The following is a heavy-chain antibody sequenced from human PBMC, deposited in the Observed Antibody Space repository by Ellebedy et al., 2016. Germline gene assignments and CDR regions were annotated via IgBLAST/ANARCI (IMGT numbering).Heavy chain of an antibody. CDR1: GYTPTSYY. Sequence: ASVKVSXXASGYTPTSYYMNWVRQAPGQGIEWLGIINPNGGNTNYAQKFQGRVSMATDTSTTTVYMELSSLRSEDTALYYCARGDYGGKSPGRAWGQGTLVTVSS. J-gene: IGHJ5*02. V-gene: IGHV1-46*01. D-gene: IGHD4-23*01. CDR3: ARGDYGGKSPGRA. CDR2: INPNGGNT.